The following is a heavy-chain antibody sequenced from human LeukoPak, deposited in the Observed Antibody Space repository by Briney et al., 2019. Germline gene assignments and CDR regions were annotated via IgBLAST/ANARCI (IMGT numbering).Heavy chain of an antibody. Sequence: PSETLSLTCTVSGDSISSYFWSWIRQPPGKGLEWIGYIYYDGSTNYNPSLKSRVTISVDTSKKQFSLNLSSVTAADTAVYYCATYFWGRHFDYWGQGTPVTVSS. J-gene: IGHJ4*02. D-gene: IGHD3-16*01. V-gene: IGHV4-59*01. CDR2: IYYDGST. CDR1: GDSISSYF. CDR3: ATYFWGRHFDY.